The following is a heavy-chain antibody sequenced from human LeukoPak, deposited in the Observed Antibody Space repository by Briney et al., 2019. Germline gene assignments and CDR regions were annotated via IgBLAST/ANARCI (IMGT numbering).Heavy chain of an antibody. J-gene: IGHJ4*02. D-gene: IGHD3-10*01. CDR1: GFTFDDYA. V-gene: IGHV3-9*03. Sequence: GGSLRLSCAASGFTFDDYAMHWVRQAPGKGLEWVSSISWNSGNIVYADSVKGRFTISRDNAKNSLYLQMNSLRAEDMALYYCAKGSEVLLRFGVYFDYWGQGTLVTVSS. CDR2: ISWNSGNI. CDR3: AKGSEVLLRFGVYFDY.